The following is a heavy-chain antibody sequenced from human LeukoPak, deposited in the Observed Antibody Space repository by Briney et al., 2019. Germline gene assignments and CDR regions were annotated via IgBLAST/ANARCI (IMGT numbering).Heavy chain of an antibody. J-gene: IGHJ4*02. Sequence: SETLSLTCSVSGGAISTFYWIWIRQPPGKGLEWIGCIQNSGSTDDNPSLESRVTISVDRSRNQFSLKLTSVTAADTAVYFCARGYGYNSEYWGQGTLVTVSP. CDR3: ARGYGYNSEY. V-gene: IGHV4-59*13. CDR2: IQNSGST. D-gene: IGHD5-24*01. CDR1: GGAISTFY.